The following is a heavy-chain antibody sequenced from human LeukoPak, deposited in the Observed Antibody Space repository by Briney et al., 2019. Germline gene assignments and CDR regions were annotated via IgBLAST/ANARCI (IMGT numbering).Heavy chain of an antibody. CDR3: ARDHSSGWYNWFDP. D-gene: IGHD6-19*01. CDR2: IYSGGST. Sequence: PGGSLRLSCAASGFTFSSNYMSWVRQAPGKGLEWVSVIYSGGSTYYADSVKGRFTISRDNSKNTLYLQMNSLRAEDTAVYYCARDHSSGWYNWFDPWGQGTLVTVSS. V-gene: IGHV3-53*01. CDR1: GFTFSSNY. J-gene: IGHJ5*02.